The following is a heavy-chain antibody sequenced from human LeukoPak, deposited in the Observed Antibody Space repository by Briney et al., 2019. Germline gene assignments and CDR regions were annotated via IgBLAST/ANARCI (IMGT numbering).Heavy chain of an antibody. Sequence: SETLSLTCTVSGGTIGSYYWNWLRQPPGKGLEWIGYIHYSGSTKYNPSLKSRVTISVDTSKNQFSLKLSSVTAADTAVYYCARWYSSGWAFDYWGQGTLVTVSS. V-gene: IGHV4-59*08. J-gene: IGHJ4*02. CDR2: IHYSGST. CDR1: GGTIGSYY. D-gene: IGHD6-19*01. CDR3: ARWYSSGWAFDY.